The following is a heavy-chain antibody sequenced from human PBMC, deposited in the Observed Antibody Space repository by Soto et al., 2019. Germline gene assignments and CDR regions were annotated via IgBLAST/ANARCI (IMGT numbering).Heavy chain of an antibody. J-gene: IGHJ4*02. CDR1: GGSISSYY. CDR2: IYYSGST. V-gene: IGHV4-59*01. D-gene: IGHD2-2*01. Sequence: QVQLQESGPGLVKPSETLSLTCTVSGGSISSYYWSWIRQPPGKGLEWLGYIYYSGSTNYNPSLKSPVTISVDTSKNQLSLKLSSVTAADTAVYYCARDRWGYCSSTSCPRGSFDYWGQGTLVTVSS. CDR3: ARDRWGYCSSTSCPRGSFDY.